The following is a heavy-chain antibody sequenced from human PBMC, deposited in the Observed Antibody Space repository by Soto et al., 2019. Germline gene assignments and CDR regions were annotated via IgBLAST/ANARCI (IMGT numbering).Heavy chain of an antibody. CDR3: ARMDGDYNYYGLDV. Sequence: SGPTLVNPTETLTLTCSVSGFSLTNGRMGVSWIRQPPGKALEWLAHFFSDAERSYSTSMQSRLNMYKDSSGSQVVLTMANMAPADTATYFCARMDGDYNYYGLDVWGHGIAVTVSS. J-gene: IGHJ6*02. CDR2: FFSDAER. CDR1: GFSLTNGRMG. D-gene: IGHD4-17*01. V-gene: IGHV2-26*01.